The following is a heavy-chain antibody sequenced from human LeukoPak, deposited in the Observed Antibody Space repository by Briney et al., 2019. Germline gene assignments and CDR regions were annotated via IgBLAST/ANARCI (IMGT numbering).Heavy chain of an antibody. CDR2: ISYDGSNK. D-gene: IGHD3-22*01. Sequence: GGSLRLSCAASGFTFSSHAVHWVRQAPGKGLEWVAVISYDGSNKYYADSVKGRFTISRDNSKNTLYLQMNSLRAEDTAVYYCAKEGDDSSGYIDYWGQGTLVTVSS. CDR1: GFTFSSHA. V-gene: IGHV3-30*04. J-gene: IGHJ4*02. CDR3: AKEGDDSSGYIDY.